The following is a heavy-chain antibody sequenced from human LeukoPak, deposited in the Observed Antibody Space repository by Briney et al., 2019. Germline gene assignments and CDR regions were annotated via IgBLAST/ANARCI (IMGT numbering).Heavy chain of an antibody. CDR1: GFTVSSNY. J-gene: IGHJ6*02. CDR2: IYSGGST. CDR3: ARDRLLGYCSSTSCPYYYYYGMDV. Sequence: GGSLRLSCAASGFTVSSNYMSWVRQAPGKGLEWVSVIYSGGSTNYADSVKGQFTISRHNSKNTLYLQMNSLRAEDTAVYYCARDRLLGYCSSTSCPYYYYYGMDVWGQGTTVTVSS. D-gene: IGHD2-2*01. V-gene: IGHV3-53*04.